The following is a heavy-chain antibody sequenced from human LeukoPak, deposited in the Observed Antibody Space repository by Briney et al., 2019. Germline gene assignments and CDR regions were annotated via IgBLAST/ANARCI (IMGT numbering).Heavy chain of an antibody. D-gene: IGHD6-13*01. CDR2: INPNSGGT. V-gene: IGHV1-2*02. CDR1: GYTFTGYY. CDR3: ARGKAAAGTRWFDP. Sequence: ASVKVSCKASGYTFTGYYMHWVRQAPGQGLEWMGWINPNSGGTNYAQKFQGRVTMTRDTSISTAYMELSRLRSDDTAVCYCARGKAAAGTRWFDPWGQGTLVTVSS. J-gene: IGHJ5*02.